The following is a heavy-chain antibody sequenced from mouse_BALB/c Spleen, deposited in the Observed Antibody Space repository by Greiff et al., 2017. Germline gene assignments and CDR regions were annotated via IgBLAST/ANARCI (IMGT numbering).Heavy chain of an antibody. J-gene: IGHJ4*01. CDR1: GYSITSDYA. D-gene: IGHD2-2*01. CDR2: ISYSGST. V-gene: IGHV3-2*02. CDR3: AREGYDDAGAMDY. Sequence: EVKLMESGPGLVKPSQSLSLTCTVTGYSITSDYAWNWIRQFPGNKLEWMGYISYSGSTSYNPSLKSRISITRDTSKNQFFLQLNSVTTEDTATYYCAREGYDDAGAMDYWGQGTSVTVSS.